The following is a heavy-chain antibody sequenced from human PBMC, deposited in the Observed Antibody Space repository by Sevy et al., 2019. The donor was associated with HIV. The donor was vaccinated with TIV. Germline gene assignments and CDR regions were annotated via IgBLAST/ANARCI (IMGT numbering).Heavy chain of an antibody. Sequence: SETLSLTCSVSGGSISSYFWTWVRQSPGKGLEWIVNIYFTGNTDYSPSLKSRVTLSMDTSKSQFSLKLKSVTAADTAIYFCARDSTTRPRVLDYWGQGTLVTVSS. CDR1: GGSISSYF. J-gene: IGHJ4*02. V-gene: IGHV4-59*01. CDR3: ARDSTTRPRVLDY. D-gene: IGHD1-1*01. CDR2: IYFTGNT.